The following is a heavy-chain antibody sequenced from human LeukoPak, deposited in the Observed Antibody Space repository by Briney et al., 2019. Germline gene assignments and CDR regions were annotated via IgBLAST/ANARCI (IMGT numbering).Heavy chain of an antibody. CDR1: RFTLSRYA. V-gene: IGHV3-23*01. Sequence: RGSLSPSCAASRFTLSRYAIGCVSQAPGKGLEWVSAMSGSGGSTHYADSVKGRYTSYRDNSKHTLYLQTNSLRAEDTAVYYWAEYQQYHYDRSGYKWGQGALVTVSS. CDR3: AEYQQYHYDRSGYK. CDR2: MSGSGGST. J-gene: IGHJ4*02. D-gene: IGHD3-22*01.